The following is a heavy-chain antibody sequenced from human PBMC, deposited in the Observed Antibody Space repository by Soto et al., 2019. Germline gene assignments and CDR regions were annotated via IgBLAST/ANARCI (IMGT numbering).Heavy chain of an antibody. Sequence: HPGGSLRLSCAASGFTFSSYGMHWVRQAPGKGLEWVSAISGSGGSTYYADSVKGRFTISRDNSKNTLYLQMNSLRAEDTAVYYCAKDFWALRSSGKDAFDIWGQGTMVTVSS. CDR1: GFTFSSYG. V-gene: IGHV3-23*01. J-gene: IGHJ3*02. CDR3: AKDFWALRSSGKDAFDI. D-gene: IGHD6-19*01. CDR2: ISGSGGST.